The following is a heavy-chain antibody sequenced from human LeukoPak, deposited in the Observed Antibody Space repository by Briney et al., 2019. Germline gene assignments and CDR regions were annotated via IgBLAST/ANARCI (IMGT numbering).Heavy chain of an antibody. J-gene: IGHJ6*02. CDR2: ISYDGSNK. V-gene: IGHV3-30*18. CDR1: GLTFSSYW. CDR3: AKNHGYMVRGVITPYYYGMDV. D-gene: IGHD3-10*01. Sequence: GGSLRLSCAASGLTFSSYWMSWVRQAPGKGLEWVAVISYDGSNKYYADSVKGRFTISRDNSKNTLYLQMNSLRAEDTAVYYCAKNHGYMVRGVITPYYYGMDVWGQGTTVTVSS.